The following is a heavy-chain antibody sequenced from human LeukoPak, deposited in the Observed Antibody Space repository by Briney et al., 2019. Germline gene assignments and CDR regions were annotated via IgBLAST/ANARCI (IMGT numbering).Heavy chain of an antibody. V-gene: IGHV3-49*03. CDR3: TKSIMIVVVTPDY. J-gene: IGHJ4*02. D-gene: IGHD3-22*01. Sequence: GGSLRLSCTASGFTFGDYAMSWFRQAPGKGLEWVGFIRSKAYGGTTEYAASVKGRFTISRDDSKSIAYLQMNSLKTEDTAVYYCTKSIMIVVVTPDYWGQGTLVTVSS. CDR2: IRSKAYGGTT. CDR1: GFTFGDYA.